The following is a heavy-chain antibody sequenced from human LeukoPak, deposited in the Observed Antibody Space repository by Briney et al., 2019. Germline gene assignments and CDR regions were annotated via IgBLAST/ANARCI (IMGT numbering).Heavy chain of an antibody. Sequence: GGSLRLSRAASGFTFSSYGMHWVRQAPGKGLEWVAFIRYDGSNKYYADSVKGRFTISRDNSKNTLYLQMNSLRAEDTAVYYCAKGRHSSSWYDYYFDYWGQGTLVTVSS. V-gene: IGHV3-30*02. D-gene: IGHD6-13*01. J-gene: IGHJ4*02. CDR3: AKGRHSSSWYDYYFDY. CDR2: IRYDGSNK. CDR1: GFTFSSYG.